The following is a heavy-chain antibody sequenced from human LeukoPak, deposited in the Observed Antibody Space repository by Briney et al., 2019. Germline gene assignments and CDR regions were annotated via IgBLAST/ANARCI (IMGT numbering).Heavy chain of an antibody. CDR2: FYPGDSDT. D-gene: IGHD5-18*01. Sequence: GESLQISCKGSGYSFTSYWIGWVRRMPGKGLEWMGIFYPGDSDTRYSPSFQGQVTISADKSISTAYLQWSSLKASDTAMYYCARQDTAMVTSFDYWGQGTLVTVSS. J-gene: IGHJ4*02. CDR3: ARQDTAMVTSFDY. V-gene: IGHV5-51*01. CDR1: GYSFTSYW.